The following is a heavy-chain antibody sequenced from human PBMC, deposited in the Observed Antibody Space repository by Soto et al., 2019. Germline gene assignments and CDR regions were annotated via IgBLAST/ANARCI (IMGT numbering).Heavy chain of an antibody. D-gene: IGHD3-9*01. CDR1: GYSFSRYW. J-gene: IGHJ6*02. V-gene: IGHV5-51*01. CDR3: ARNSLTGYYNYYYSMDV. CDR2: IHPDDSDT. Sequence: GESLKISCKSSGYSFSRYWIAWVRRMPGKGLEWMGAIHPDDSDTKYSPSFQGQVTISADKSISAAYLQWSSLKASDTAIYYCARNSLTGYYNYYYSMDVWGQGTTVTVSS.